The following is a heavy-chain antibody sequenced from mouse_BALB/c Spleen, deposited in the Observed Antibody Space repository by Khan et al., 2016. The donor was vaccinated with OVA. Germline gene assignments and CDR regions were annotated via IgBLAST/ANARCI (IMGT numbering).Heavy chain of an antibody. CDR2: IDPVNGDT. V-gene: IGHV1S45*01. CDR3: ARHASVAWFAY. CDR1: GYSFTAYD. Sequence: VQLQQSGPELMKPGASVKMSCKASGYSFTAYDINWVKQSTGQSLEWIGYIDPVNGDTNYNEKFKGKATLTVDKSSSTAYMHLSSLTSEDSAVYCCARHASVAWFAYWGQGTLVTVSA. J-gene: IGHJ3*01. D-gene: IGHD6-2*01.